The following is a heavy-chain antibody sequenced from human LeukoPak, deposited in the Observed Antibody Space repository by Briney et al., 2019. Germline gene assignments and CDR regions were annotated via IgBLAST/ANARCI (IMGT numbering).Heavy chain of an antibody. J-gene: IGHJ4*02. Sequence: PGGSLRLSCAASGFTFNNYAMSWVRQAPGKGLQWVSGISGSGGRTYYADSVKGRFTIPRDNSKNTLYLQMNSLRAEDTAVYYCAKAMIWDSYYFDYWGQGTLVIVSS. V-gene: IGHV3-23*01. CDR3: AKAMIWDSYYFDY. CDR2: ISGSGGRT. CDR1: GFTFNNYA. D-gene: IGHD3/OR15-3a*01.